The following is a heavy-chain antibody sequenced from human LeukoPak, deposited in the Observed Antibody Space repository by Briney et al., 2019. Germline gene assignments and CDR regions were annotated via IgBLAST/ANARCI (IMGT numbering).Heavy chain of an antibody. CDR3: ARHSVFDI. Sequence: PSETLSLTCTVSGSSISSYYWSWIRQPPGKGLEWIGYIYYSGSTNYNPSLKSRVTISVDTSKNQFSLKLSSVTAADTAVYYCARHSVFDIWGQGTMVTVSS. CDR1: GSSISSYY. V-gene: IGHV4-59*08. CDR2: IYYSGST. D-gene: IGHD3-10*01. J-gene: IGHJ3*02.